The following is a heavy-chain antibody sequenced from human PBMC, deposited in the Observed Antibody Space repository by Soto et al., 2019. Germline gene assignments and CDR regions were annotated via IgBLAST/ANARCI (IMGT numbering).Heavy chain of an antibody. Sequence: EVQLVESGGGLVQPGGSLRLSCAASGFTFSSYWMSWVRQAPGKGLEWVANIKQDGSEKYYVDSVKGRFTISRDNAKNSLYLQMNSLRAEDTVVYYCASSLDWLLYYCDYWGQGTLVTVSS. D-gene: IGHD3-3*01. J-gene: IGHJ4*02. CDR2: IKQDGSEK. CDR1: GFTFSSYW. V-gene: IGHV3-7*05. CDR3: ASSLDWLLYYCDY.